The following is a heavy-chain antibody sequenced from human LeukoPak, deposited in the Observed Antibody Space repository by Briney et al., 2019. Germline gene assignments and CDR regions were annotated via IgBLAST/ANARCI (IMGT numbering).Heavy chain of an antibody. Sequence: GGSLRLSCAASGFTFSSYSMNWVRQAPGKGLEWVSSISSSSSYIYYADSVKGRSTISRDNAKNSLYLQMNSLRAEDTAVYYCARGFRSATRPPALDYWGQGTLVTVSS. CDR2: ISSSSSYI. D-gene: IGHD2-15*01. CDR1: GFTFSSYS. CDR3: ARGFRSATRPPALDY. J-gene: IGHJ4*02. V-gene: IGHV3-21*01.